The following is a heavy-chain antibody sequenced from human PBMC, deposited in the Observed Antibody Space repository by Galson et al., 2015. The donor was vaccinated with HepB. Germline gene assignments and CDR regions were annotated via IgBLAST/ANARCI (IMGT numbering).Heavy chain of an antibody. CDR2: ISGSGGST. D-gene: IGHD3-22*01. CDR3: AKSPPGTYYDSSGYYDDNYFDY. V-gene: IGHV3-23*01. Sequence: SLRLSCAASGFTFSSYAMSWVRQAPGKGLEWVSAISGSGGSTYYADSVKGRFTISRDNSKNTLYLQMNSLRAEDTAVYYCAKSPPGTYYDSSGYYDDNYFDYWGQGTLVTVSS. J-gene: IGHJ4*02. CDR1: GFTFSSYA.